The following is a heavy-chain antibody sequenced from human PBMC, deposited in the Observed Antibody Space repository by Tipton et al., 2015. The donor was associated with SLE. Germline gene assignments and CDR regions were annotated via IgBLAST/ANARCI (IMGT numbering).Heavy chain of an antibody. CDR2: IYYSGST. Sequence: TLSLTCTVSGGSTSSGGYYWSWIRQHPGKGLEWIGYIYYSGSTNYNPSLKSRVTISVDTSKNQFSLKLSSVTAADTAVYYCARGVVGARAGYGMDVWGQGTTVTVSS. CDR3: ARGVVGARAGYGMDV. D-gene: IGHD1-26*01. CDR1: GGSTSSGGYY. J-gene: IGHJ6*02. V-gene: IGHV4-61*08.